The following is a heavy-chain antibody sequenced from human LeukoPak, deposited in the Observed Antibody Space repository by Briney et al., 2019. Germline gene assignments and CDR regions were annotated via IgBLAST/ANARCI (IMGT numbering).Heavy chain of an antibody. V-gene: IGHV3-23*01. D-gene: IGHD3-10*01. Sequence: PGGSLRLSCAASGFTFSSYAMSWVRQAPGKGLEWVSAISGSGGSTYYADSVKGRFTISRDNSKNTLYLQMNSLRAEDTAVYHCAKDTEGDGEGFDYWGQGTLVTVSS. CDR2: ISGSGGST. CDR1: GFTFSSYA. CDR3: AKDTEGDGEGFDY. J-gene: IGHJ4*02.